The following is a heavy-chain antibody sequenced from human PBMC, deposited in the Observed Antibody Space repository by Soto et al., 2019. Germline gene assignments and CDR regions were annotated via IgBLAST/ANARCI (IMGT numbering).Heavy chain of an antibody. Sequence: QVQLVQSGAEVKNPGASVKVSCKASGYTFTRYGIGWARQAPGQGLEWMGWINTYNGNTKYAQNVQGRVTLTTDTSTSTAYMELRSLRSNDTAIYYCAMDHVDGNPSPQDVWGQGTTVIVSS. CDR2: INTYNGNT. D-gene: IGHD1-1*01. CDR3: AMDHVDGNPSPQDV. CDR1: GYTFTRYG. J-gene: IGHJ6*02. V-gene: IGHV1-18*01.